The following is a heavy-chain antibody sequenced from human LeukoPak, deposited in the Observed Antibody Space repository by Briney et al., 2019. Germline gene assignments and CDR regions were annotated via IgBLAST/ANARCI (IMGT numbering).Heavy chain of an antibody. Sequence: SETLSLTCTVSGGSISSSSYYWGWIRQPPGKGLEWIGSIYYSGSTYYNPSLKSRVTISVDTSKNQFSLKLSSVTAADTAVYYCARGTPTAVAGLFNWFDPWGQGTLVTVSS. V-gene: IGHV4-39*07. CDR2: IYYSGST. D-gene: IGHD6-19*01. CDR3: ARGTPTAVAGLFNWFDP. CDR1: GGSISSSSYY. J-gene: IGHJ5*02.